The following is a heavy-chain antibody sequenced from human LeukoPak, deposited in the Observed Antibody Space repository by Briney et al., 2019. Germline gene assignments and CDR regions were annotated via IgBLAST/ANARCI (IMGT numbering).Heavy chain of an antibody. CDR1: GGSNSSGSYY. J-gene: IGHJ3*02. D-gene: IGHD2-2*01. Sequence: SETLSLTCTVSGGSNSSGSYYWSWIRQPAGKGLEWIGRIYTSGSTNYNPSLKSRVTISVDTSKNQFSLKLSSVTAADTAVYYCARDFEGYCSSTSCLRSDAFDIWGQGTMVTVSS. CDR2: IYTSGST. V-gene: IGHV4-61*02. CDR3: ARDFEGYCSSTSCLRSDAFDI.